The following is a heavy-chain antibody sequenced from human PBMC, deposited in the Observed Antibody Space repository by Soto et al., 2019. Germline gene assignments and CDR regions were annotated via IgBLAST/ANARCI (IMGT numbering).Heavy chain of an antibody. V-gene: IGHV1-69*06. CDR3: ARGLLYATTYFDY. Sequence: QVQLVQSGAEVKKPGSSVKVSCKASGDTFTTNSLNWVRQAPGQGLEWMGGIIPVVGTTKYAQKYQDRVTITGDKSTNTAYMELSSLRSDDTAGYSCARGLLYATTYFDYWGQGTPVTVSS. CDR2: IIPVVGTT. J-gene: IGHJ4*02. D-gene: IGHD2-8*01. CDR1: GDTFTTNS.